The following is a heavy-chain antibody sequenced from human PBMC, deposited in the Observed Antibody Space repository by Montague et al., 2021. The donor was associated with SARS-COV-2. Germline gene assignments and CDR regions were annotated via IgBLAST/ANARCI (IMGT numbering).Heavy chain of an antibody. J-gene: IGHJ3*02. Sequence: SETLSLTCTVSGDSFNSPKYYCAWIRQPPGKGLEWIGSSYYSGTTYYNPSLRSQVTISVDMSETQFSLKMNSVTAADTAVYYCARGSYGSGSYHAFDIWSQGTGVAVSS. CDR3: ARGSYGSGSYHAFDI. CDR1: GDSFNSPKYY. D-gene: IGHD3-10*01. V-gene: IGHV4-39*01. CDR2: SYYSGTT.